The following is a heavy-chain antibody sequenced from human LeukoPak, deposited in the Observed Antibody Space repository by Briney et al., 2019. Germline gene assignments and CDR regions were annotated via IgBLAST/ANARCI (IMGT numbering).Heavy chain of an antibody. D-gene: IGHD2-15*01. CDR2: ISGNGHDT. CDR3: AKRVAGYCSGSSCLAYCFDP. Sequence: GGSLRLSCAGSGFSFRSFAMSWVRQGPGKGLEWVSAISGNGHDTYYADSVKGRFTISRDNSENTLFLQMCSLRAEDTATYYCAKRVAGYCSGSSCLAYCFDPWGQGTLVTVSS. V-gene: IGHV3-23*01. J-gene: IGHJ5*02. CDR1: GFSFRSFA.